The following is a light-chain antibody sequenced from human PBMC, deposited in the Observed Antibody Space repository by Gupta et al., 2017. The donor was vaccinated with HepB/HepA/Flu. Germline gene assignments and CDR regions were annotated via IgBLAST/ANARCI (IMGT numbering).Light chain of an antibody. CDR3: SSYTSSSTFV. CDR2: EVS. J-gene: IGLJ1*01. CDR1: NSDIGSYNR. V-gene: IGLV2-18*02. Sequence: QPALTQPPSVSGSPGQSVTISFTGTNSDIGSYNRVSWYQQPPGTAPKLMIYEVSYRPSGVPARFSGSKSDNTASLTISGLQAEDEAEYFCSSYTSSSTFVFGAGTKVTVL.